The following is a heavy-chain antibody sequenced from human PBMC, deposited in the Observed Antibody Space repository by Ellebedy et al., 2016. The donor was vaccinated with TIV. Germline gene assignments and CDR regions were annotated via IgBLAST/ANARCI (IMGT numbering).Heavy chain of an antibody. D-gene: IGHD3-16*01. V-gene: IGHV5-51*01. CDR1: GYSFTNYW. Sequence: PGGSLRLSCKGSGYSFTNYWIGWVRQMPGNSLEWMGIIYPGYSDTRYSPSFQGQVTFSADRSTSTVNLQWTSLKASDTALYYCARLRDLGAPGGKYFDLWGRGTLVTVSS. J-gene: IGHJ2*01. CDR3: ARLRDLGAPGGKYFDL. CDR2: IYPGYSDT.